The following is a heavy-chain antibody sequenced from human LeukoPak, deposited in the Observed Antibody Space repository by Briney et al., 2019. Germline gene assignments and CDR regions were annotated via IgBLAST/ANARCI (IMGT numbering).Heavy chain of an antibody. V-gene: IGHV4-61*02. Sequence: SQTLSLTCTVSGDSISSGSYYWGWIRQPAGKGLEWIGRIYTGGSTNYNPSLKSRVTISVDTSKNQFSLKLSSVTAADTAVYYCARHDCSGGSCAFGYWGQGTLVTVSS. CDR1: GDSISSGSYY. CDR3: ARHDCSGGSCAFGY. D-gene: IGHD2-15*01. J-gene: IGHJ4*02. CDR2: IYTGGST.